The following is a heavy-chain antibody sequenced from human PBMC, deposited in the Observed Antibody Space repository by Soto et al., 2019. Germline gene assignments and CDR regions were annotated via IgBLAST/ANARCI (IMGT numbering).Heavy chain of an antibody. CDR2: ISYDGSNK. Sequence: SLRLSCAASGFTFSSYGMHWVRQAPGKGLGWVAVISYDGSNKYYADSVKGRFTISRDNSKNTLYLQMNSLRAEDTAVYYCAKDNYYYDSSGLFDYWGQGTLVTVSS. D-gene: IGHD3-22*01. J-gene: IGHJ4*02. CDR1: GFTFSSYG. V-gene: IGHV3-30*18. CDR3: AKDNYYYDSSGLFDY.